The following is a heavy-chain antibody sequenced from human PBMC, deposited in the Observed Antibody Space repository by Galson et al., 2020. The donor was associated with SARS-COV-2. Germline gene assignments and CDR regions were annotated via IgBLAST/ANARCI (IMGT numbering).Heavy chain of an antibody. Sequence: SETLSLTCTVSGGSVATNSYYWAWIRQPPGKGLEWIGTVYYSGSTYYNPSLKSRATMSVDTSKNQFSLKFRSLTAADTAVYYCARQVYASSWLRWFDPWGQGTLVTVSS. V-gene: IGHV4-39*01. D-gene: IGHD6-13*01. J-gene: IGHJ5*02. CDR1: GGSVATNSYY. CDR3: ARQVYASSWLRWFDP. CDR2: VYYSGST.